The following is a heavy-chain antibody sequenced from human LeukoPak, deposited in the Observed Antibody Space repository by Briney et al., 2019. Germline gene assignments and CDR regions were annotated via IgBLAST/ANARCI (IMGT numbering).Heavy chain of an antibody. CDR2: IYSGGST. CDR1: GFTVSSNY. Sequence: GGSLRLSCAASGFTVSSNYMGWVRQAPGKGLEWVSVIYSGGSTYYADSVKGRFTISRDNSKNTLYLQMNSLRAEDTAVYYCARDKIVGATTPRDAFDIWGQGTMVTVSS. D-gene: IGHD1-26*01. J-gene: IGHJ3*02. V-gene: IGHV3-66*02. CDR3: ARDKIVGATTPRDAFDI.